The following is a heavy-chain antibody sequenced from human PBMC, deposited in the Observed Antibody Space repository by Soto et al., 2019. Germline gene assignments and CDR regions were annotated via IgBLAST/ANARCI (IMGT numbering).Heavy chain of an antibody. J-gene: IGHJ6*02. CDR3: ARMDGDYNYYGLDV. D-gene: IGHD4-17*01. CDR2: FFSDAER. V-gene: IGHV2-26*01. CDR1: GFSLTNGRMD. Sequence: SGPTLVYPTETLTLTCSVSGFSLTNGRMDVSWIRQPPGKALEWLAHFFSDAERSYSTSMQSRLNMYKDSSGSQVVLTMTNMAPADTATYFCARMDGDYNYYGLDVWGHGIAVTVSS.